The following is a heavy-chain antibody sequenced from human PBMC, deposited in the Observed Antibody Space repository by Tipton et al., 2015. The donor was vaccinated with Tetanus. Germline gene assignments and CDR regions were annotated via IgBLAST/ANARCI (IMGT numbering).Heavy chain of an antibody. V-gene: IGHV3-23*01. CDR2: ISGGGHST. CDR3: ARSKGGTRDYYAIKY. Sequence: SLRLSCAASGFTFSDYTMAWVRQAPGEGLEWVSTISGGGHSTHYADSVQGRFTISRDNSKNTTYLQMNSLRAEDTAVYYCARSKGGTRDYYAIKYWGQGTLVTVSS. D-gene: IGHD1-26*01. J-gene: IGHJ4*02. CDR1: GFTFSDYT.